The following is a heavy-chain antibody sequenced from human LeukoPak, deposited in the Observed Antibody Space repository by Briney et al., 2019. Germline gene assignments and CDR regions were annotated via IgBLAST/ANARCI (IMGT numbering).Heavy chain of an antibody. CDR1: GFTFSSYE. J-gene: IGHJ4*02. CDR3: ARDSIMITFVLDY. CDR2: ISSSDTI. V-gene: IGHV3-48*03. D-gene: IGHD3-16*01. Sequence: GGSLRLSCAASGFTFSSYEMNWVRQAPGKGLEWVSFISSSDTIYYADSVKGRFTISRDNGKNSLSLQMNSLRDEDTAVYYCARDSIMITFVLDYWGQGTPVTVSS.